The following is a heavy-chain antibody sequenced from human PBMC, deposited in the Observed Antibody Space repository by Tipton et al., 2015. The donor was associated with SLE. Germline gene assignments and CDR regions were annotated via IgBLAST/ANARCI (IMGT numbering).Heavy chain of an antibody. V-gene: IGHV4-4*08. Sequence: LRLSCTVSGGSISSHYWSWIRQPPGKGLEWIGHIYTSGSTNYNPSLKSRVTISVDTSKNQFSLKLSSVTAADTAVYYCARDSGGVVITPDYWGQGTLVTVSS. J-gene: IGHJ4*02. CDR2: IYTSGST. CDR1: GGSISSHY. CDR3: ARDSGGVVITPDY. D-gene: IGHD3-3*01.